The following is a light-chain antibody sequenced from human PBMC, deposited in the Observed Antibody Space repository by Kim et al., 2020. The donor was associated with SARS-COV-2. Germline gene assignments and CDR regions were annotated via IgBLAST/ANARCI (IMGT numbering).Light chain of an antibody. CDR3: KRALQNPLA. CDR2: LGS. J-gene: IGKJ4*01. V-gene: IGKV2-28*01. Sequence: PAAISCRSSQSLLRHTAYNFLDWSLQKPGQSPQLLIYLGSKRASGVPDRFSGGGSGTAFTLKFSRVEAEDVWMYYCKRALQNPLAFGGGTKVDIK. CDR1: QSLLRHTAYNF.